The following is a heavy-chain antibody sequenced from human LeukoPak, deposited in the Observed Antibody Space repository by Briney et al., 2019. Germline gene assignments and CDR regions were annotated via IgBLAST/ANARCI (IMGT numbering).Heavy chain of an antibody. J-gene: IGHJ4*02. CDR3: ARAPGYSSGRVFDY. D-gene: IGHD6-19*01. Sequence: GGSLRLSCAASGFTFSNYGMHWVRQAPGKGLDWVAFIRPDGSDKYYADSVKGRFTFSRDNSKNMLYLQMNNLRVEDTAVYFCARAPGYSSGRVFDYWGQGALVTVSS. CDR2: IRPDGSDK. V-gene: IGHV3-30*02. CDR1: GFTFSNYG.